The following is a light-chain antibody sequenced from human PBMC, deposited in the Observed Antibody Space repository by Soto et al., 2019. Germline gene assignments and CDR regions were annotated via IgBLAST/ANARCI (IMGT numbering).Light chain of an antibody. V-gene: IGKV1-5*01. J-gene: IGKJ2*01. CDR1: QGISYW. Sequence: DIQMTQSPSTLSASVGDRVTITCRASQGISYWLAWYQQKPGKAPNLLIYDASSLKSGVPSRFSGSGSGTEFTLTISSLQPDDFATYYCHQYNSFSPYTFGQGTKLVIK. CDR2: DAS. CDR3: HQYNSFSPYT.